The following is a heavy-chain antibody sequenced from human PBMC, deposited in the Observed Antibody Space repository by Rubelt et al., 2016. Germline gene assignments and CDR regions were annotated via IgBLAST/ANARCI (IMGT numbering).Heavy chain of an antibody. V-gene: IGHV3-11*01. CDR3: ARGPEGISGFDP. Sequence: GKGLEWVSYISSSGSTIYYADSVKGRFTISRDNAKNSLYLQMNSLGAEDTAVYYCARGPEGISGFDPWGQGTLVTVSS. J-gene: IGHJ5*02. CDR2: ISSSGSTI. D-gene: IGHD2-15*01.